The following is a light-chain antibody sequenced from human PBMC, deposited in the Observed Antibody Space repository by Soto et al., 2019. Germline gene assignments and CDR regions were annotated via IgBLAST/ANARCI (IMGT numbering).Light chain of an antibody. Sequence: EIVLTQSPGTLSLSPGERATLSCRASQSVGSSNLAWYQQKPGQAPILLIYGASSRATGIPDRFSGSGSGTDFTLTISRREPEDVAVYFCQQYDNSPFTFGQGTKLEIK. CDR2: GAS. CDR1: QSVGSSN. CDR3: QQYDNSPFT. V-gene: IGKV3-20*01. J-gene: IGKJ2*01.